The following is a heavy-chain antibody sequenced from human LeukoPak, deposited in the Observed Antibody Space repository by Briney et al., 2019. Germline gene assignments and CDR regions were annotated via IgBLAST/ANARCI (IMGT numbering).Heavy chain of an antibody. J-gene: IGHJ4*02. CDR1: GGSISSYY. Sequence: PSETLSLTCTVSGGSISSYYWSWIRQPPGKGLEWIGYIYYSGSTNYNPSLKSRVTISVDTSKNQFSLKLSSVTAADTAVYYCARGYHYYDSSGMLYWGQGTLVTVSS. CDR2: IYYSGST. D-gene: IGHD3-22*01. CDR3: ARGYHYYDSSGMLY. V-gene: IGHV4-59*01.